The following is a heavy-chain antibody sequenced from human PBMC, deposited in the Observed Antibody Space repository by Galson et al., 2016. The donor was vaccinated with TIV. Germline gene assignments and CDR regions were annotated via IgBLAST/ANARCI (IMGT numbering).Heavy chain of an antibody. CDR3: VRDRIYDFWSGYHTSEYFQY. Sequence: SLRLSCAASGFTFSRYWLSWVRQAPGKGLEWVANINQDGYEKYYVDSLKGRFTISRDNAKNSLFLQMNSLRVEDTAVYYCVRDRIYDFWSGYHTSEYFQYWGRGTLVTVSS. CDR2: INQDGYEK. D-gene: IGHD3-3*01. CDR1: GFTFSRYW. J-gene: IGHJ1*01. V-gene: IGHV3-7*01.